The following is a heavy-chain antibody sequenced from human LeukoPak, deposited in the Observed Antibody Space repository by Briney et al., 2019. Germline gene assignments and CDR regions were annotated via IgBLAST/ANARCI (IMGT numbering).Heavy chain of an antibody. CDR3: ARQDGNSKYYFDY. D-gene: IGHD1-1*01. CDR2: IYPGDSDT. V-gene: IGHV5-51*01. CDR1: GYLFTYYW. J-gene: IGHJ4*02. Sequence: GESLKISCKGSGYLFTYYWIGWVRPMPGKGLEWMGIIYPGDSDTRYRPSFQGQVTISVDKSISTAYLQWSSLKASDTAMYYCARQDGNSKYYFDYWGQGTLVTVSS.